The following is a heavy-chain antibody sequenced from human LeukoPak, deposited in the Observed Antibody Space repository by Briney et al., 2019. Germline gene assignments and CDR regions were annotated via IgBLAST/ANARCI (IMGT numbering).Heavy chain of an antibody. CDR3: ARDRNNMYYFDY. Sequence: GGSLRLSCAASGFTFSSYSMNWVRQAPGKGLEWVSSIGSSSSYIYYADSVKGRFTISRGNAKNSLYLQMNSLRAEDTAVYYCARDRNNMYYFDYWGQGTLVTVSS. CDR2: IGSSSSYI. D-gene: IGHD1/OR15-1a*01. CDR1: GFTFSSYS. J-gene: IGHJ4*02. V-gene: IGHV3-21*01.